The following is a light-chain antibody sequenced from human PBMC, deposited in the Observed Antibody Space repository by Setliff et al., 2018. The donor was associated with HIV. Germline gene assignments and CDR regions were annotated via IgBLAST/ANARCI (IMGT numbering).Light chain of an antibody. Sequence: SYELTQPHSVSVAPGKTARITCGGNISGSKSVHWYQQKPGQAPVLVVYDDTVRPSGIPERFSGSKSGNTATLTIIRVEAGDEADYYCQVWDTSIDHYVFGAGTKV. V-gene: IGLV3-21*03. CDR2: DDT. CDR1: ISGSKS. J-gene: IGLJ1*01. CDR3: QVWDTSIDHYV.